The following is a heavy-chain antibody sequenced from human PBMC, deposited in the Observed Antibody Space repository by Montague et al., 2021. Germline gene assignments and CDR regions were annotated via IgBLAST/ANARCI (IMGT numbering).Heavy chain of an antibody. D-gene: IGHD3-22*01. CDR1: GFTFSSYW. V-gene: IGHV3-74*01. Sequence: SLRLSCAASGFTFSSYWMHWVRQAPGKGLVWVSRINSDGSSTSYADSVKGRFTISRDNAKNTLYLRMNSLRAVDTAVYYCARDGDYYDSGGYYPGYWGQGTLVTVSS. CDR2: INSDGSST. J-gene: IGHJ4*02. CDR3: ARDGDYYDSGGYYPGY.